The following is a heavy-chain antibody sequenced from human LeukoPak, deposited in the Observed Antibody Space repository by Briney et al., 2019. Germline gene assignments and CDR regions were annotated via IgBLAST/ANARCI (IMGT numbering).Heavy chain of an antibody. CDR1: GYTFTGYY. CDR2: INPNSGGT. CDR3: ASGPRPKDYYDSSGYSDY. V-gene: IGHV1-2*02. Sequence: ASVKVSCKASGYTFTGYYMHCVRQAPGQGLEWMGWINPNSGGTNYAQKFQGRVTMTRDTSISTAYMELSRLRSDDTAVYYCASGPRPKDYYDSSGYSDYWGQGTLATVSS. J-gene: IGHJ4*02. D-gene: IGHD3-22*01.